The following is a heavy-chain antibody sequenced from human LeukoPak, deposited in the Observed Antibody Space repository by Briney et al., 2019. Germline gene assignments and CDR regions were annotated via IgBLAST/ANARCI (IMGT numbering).Heavy chain of an antibody. CDR3: ASQENSGYDPFDH. CDR1: GGSISSGGYY. V-gene: IGHV4-31*03. CDR2: IYYSGST. Sequence: SETLSLTCTVSGGSISSGGYYWSWIRQHPGKGLEWIGYIYYSGSTYYNPSLKSRVTISVDTSKNQFSLKLSSVTAADTAVYYCASQENSGYDPFDHWGQGTLVTVSS. J-gene: IGHJ4*02. D-gene: IGHD5-12*01.